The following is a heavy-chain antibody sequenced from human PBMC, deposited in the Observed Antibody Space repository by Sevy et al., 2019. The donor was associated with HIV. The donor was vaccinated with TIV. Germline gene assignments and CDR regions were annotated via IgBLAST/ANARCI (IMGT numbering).Heavy chain of an antibody. D-gene: IGHD2-15*01. J-gene: IGHJ4*02. V-gene: IGHV1-2*06. Sequence: ASVKVSCKASGYTFTGYYMHWVRQAPGQGLEWMGRINPNSGGTNYAQKFQDRVTMTRDTSISTAYMELSRLRSDDTAVYYCAVGYCSGGSCSFDYWGQGTLVTVSS. CDR1: GYTFTGYY. CDR2: INPNSGGT. CDR3: AVGYCSGGSCSFDY.